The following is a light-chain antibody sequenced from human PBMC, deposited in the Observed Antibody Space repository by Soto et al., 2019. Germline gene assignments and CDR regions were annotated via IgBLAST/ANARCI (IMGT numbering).Light chain of an antibody. CDR3: QQYDVWPPYT. J-gene: IGKJ2*01. CDR2: KAT. CDR1: QRIDTW. Sequence: DIQMTQSPSIVSASVGDRVTITCRASQRIDTWLAWYQQKPGTAPKLLIYKATTLQSGVPSRFSGSGSGTEFTLTISSLQSEDFAIYYCQQYDVWPPYTFGQGTKVDIK. V-gene: IGKV1-5*03.